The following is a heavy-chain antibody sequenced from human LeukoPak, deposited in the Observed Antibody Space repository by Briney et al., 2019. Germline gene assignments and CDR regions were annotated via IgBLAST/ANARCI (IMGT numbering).Heavy chain of an antibody. CDR1: GGSISSSSYY. J-gene: IGHJ5*02. CDR2: IYYSGST. Sequence: ASETLSLTCTVSGGSISSSSYYWGWIRQPPGKGLEWIGSIYYSGSTYYNPSLKSRVTISVDTSKNQFSLKLSSVTAADTAVYYCARDGAGSYRFDPWGQGTLVTVSS. V-gene: IGHV4-39*07. D-gene: IGHD1-26*01. CDR3: ARDGAGSYRFDP.